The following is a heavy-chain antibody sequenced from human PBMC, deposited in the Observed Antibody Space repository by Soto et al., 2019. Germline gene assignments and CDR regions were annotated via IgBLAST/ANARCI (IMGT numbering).Heavy chain of an antibody. Sequence: GGSLRLSCAASGFTFSSYSMNWVRQAPGKGLEWVSSISSSSSYIYYADSVKGRFTISRDNAKNSLYLQMNSLRAEETAVYYWATGVHCSGGSCYPPPAFSENAFDIWGQGTMVTVSS. V-gene: IGHV3-21*01. CDR2: ISSSSSYI. CDR1: GFTFSSYS. D-gene: IGHD2-15*01. J-gene: IGHJ3*02. CDR3: ATGVHCSGGSCYPPPAFSENAFDI.